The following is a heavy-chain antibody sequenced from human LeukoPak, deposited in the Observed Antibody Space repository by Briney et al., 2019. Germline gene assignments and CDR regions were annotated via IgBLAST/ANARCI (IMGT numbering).Heavy chain of an antibody. J-gene: IGHJ4*02. Sequence: PGGSLRLSCAASGFTFSSYWMSWVRQAPGKGLEWVANIKQDGSEKYYVDSVKGRFTISRDNARNSLYLQMNSLGAEDTAVYYCASSIYDYLDYWGQGTLVTVSS. V-gene: IGHV3-7*01. CDR1: GFTFSSYW. D-gene: IGHD3-16*01. CDR2: IKQDGSEK. CDR3: ASSIYDYLDY.